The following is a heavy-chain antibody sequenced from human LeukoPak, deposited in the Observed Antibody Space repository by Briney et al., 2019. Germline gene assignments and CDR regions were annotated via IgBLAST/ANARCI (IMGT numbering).Heavy chain of an antibody. Sequence: GGSLRLSCAASVFTFSSYSMNWVRQAPGKGLEWVSYISSSSSYIYYADSVKGRFTISRDNAKNSLYLQMNSLRAEDTAVYYCARVHRAMVGACDIWRQGTKDTVPS. D-gene: IGHD5-18*01. CDR2: ISSSSSYI. CDR1: VFTFSSYS. V-gene: IGHV3-21*01. J-gene: IGHJ3*02. CDR3: ARVHRAMVGACDI.